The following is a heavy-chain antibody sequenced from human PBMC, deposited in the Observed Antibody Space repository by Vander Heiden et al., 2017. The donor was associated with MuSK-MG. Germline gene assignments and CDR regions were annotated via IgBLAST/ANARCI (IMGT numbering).Heavy chain of an antibody. CDR3: ARRTIAARSYYFDY. CDR2: IYYSGST. CDR1: GGSISSSSSY. D-gene: IGHD6-6*01. J-gene: IGHJ4*02. V-gene: IGHV4-39*01. Sequence: QLHLQESGPGLVKPSETLSLTCNVSGGSISSSSSYWGWIRQPAGNGLEWIGSIYYSGSTYYNPSLKSRVTISVDTSNNQSSLKVSSVTVADTAMYYCARRTIAARSYYFDYWCQGTLVPVSS.